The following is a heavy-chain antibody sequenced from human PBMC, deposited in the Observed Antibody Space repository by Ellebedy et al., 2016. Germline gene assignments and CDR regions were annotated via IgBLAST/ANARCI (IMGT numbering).Heavy chain of an antibody. Sequence: GESLKISXAASGFTFSSYAMHWVRQAPGKGLEWVAVISYDGSNKYYADSVKGRFTISRDNAKNSLYLQMNSLRAEDTAVYYCARESDCSSTSCYVESGYWGQGTLVTVSS. CDR2: ISYDGSNK. CDR3: ARESDCSSTSCYVESGY. J-gene: IGHJ4*02. CDR1: GFTFSSYA. D-gene: IGHD2-2*01. V-gene: IGHV3-30-3*01.